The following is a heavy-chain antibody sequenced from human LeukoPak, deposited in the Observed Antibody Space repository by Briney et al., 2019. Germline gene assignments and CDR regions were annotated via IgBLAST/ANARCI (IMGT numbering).Heavy chain of an antibody. CDR1: GFTFSSFS. V-gene: IGHV3-23*01. J-gene: IGHJ3*02. Sequence: GGSLRLSCAASGFTFSSFSMTWVRHAPGKGLEWVSAISGSGGDTHYADSVKGRFTISRDNSKNTLYLQMNSLRAEDTAVYYCAKCRTTCYANGFDIWGQGTMVTVSS. CDR2: ISGSGGDT. CDR3: AKCRTTCYANGFDI. D-gene: IGHD2-2*01.